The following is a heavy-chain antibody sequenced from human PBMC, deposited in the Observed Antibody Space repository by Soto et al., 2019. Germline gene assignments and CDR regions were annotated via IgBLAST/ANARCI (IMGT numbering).Heavy chain of an antibody. CDR2: ISGSGGST. J-gene: IGHJ6*02. CDR3: AKPYDFWSGYPGPYYYYYGMDV. CDR1: GLTFSSYA. D-gene: IGHD3-3*01. V-gene: IGHV3-23*01. Sequence: GGSLRLSCAASGLTFSSYAMSWVRQAPGKGLEWVSAISGSGGSTYYADSVKGRFTISRDNSKNTLYLQMNSLRAEDTAVYYCAKPYDFWSGYPGPYYYYYGMDVWGQGTTVTVSS.